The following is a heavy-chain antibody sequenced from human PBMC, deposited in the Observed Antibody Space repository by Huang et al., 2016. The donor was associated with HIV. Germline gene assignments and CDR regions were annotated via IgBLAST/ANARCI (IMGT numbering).Heavy chain of an antibody. CDR1: GFRFNDYK. Sequence: EVQLVESGGGLVKVGGSLRLSCVGSGFRFNDYKENGVRQAAGKGREWVSAIRKKGERHYGDSGRGRFTIARDNANKSVYLQRNSLRAEDTAVYYCARRAAVIGMDYWGQGALVTVSS. D-gene: IGHD6-19*01. V-gene: IGHV3-21*01. J-gene: IGHJ4*02. CDR3: ARRAAVIGMDY. CDR2: IRKKGER.